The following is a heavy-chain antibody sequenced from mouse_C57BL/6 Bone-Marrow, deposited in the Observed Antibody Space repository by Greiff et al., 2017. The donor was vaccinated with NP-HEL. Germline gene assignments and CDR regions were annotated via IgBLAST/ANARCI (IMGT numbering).Heavy chain of an antibody. Sequence: EVQLQQSGTVLARPGASVKMSCKTSGYTFTSYWMHWVKQRPGQGLEWIGAIYPGNSDTSYNQKLKGQAKLTAVTAASTAYMELSSLTNEDSAVYYCTRRKTVFFADWGQGTLVTVSA. V-gene: IGHV1-5*01. CDR1: GYTFTSYW. CDR3: TRRKTVFFAD. J-gene: IGHJ3*01. CDR2: IYPGNSDT.